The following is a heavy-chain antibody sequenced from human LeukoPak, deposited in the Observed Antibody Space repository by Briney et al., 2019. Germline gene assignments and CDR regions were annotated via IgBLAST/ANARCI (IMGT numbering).Heavy chain of an antibody. D-gene: IGHD3-22*01. CDR3: ARGFTMIVVVIHDWYFDL. CDR1: GGSISSSSYY. Sequence: SETLSLTCTVSGGSISSSSYYWGWIRQPPGKGLEWIGSIYYSRSTYYNPSLKSRVTISVDTSKNQFSLKLSSVTAADTAVYYGARGFTMIVVVIHDWYFDLWGRGPLVTVSS. V-gene: IGHV4-39*01. J-gene: IGHJ2*01. CDR2: IYYSRST.